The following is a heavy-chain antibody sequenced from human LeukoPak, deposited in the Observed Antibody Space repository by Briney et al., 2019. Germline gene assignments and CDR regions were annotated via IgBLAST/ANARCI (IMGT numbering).Heavy chain of an antibody. D-gene: IGHD2/OR15-2a*01. CDR1: GYTFTSFD. CDR2: ISVYNGDT. CDR3: ARVSRGVNICDS. J-gene: IGHJ4*02. V-gene: IGHV1-18*01. Sequence: ASVKVSCKASGYTFTSFDISWVRQAPGQGLEWMGWISVYNGDTDYAQKLQDRVTMTTDTSTSTAYMELRSLRSDDTAVYYCARVSRGVNICDSWGQGTLVTVSS.